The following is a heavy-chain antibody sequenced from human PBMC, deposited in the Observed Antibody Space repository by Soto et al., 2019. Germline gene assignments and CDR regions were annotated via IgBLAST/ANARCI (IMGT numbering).Heavy chain of an antibody. V-gene: IGHV3-7*03. Sequence: LRLSCAPSGFIFSNYWMSWVRRAPGKGLEWVANIKQDGSEKYYVDSVKGRFTISRDNAKDSLFLQMNSLRAEDTAMYYCARGSNSWYRTHWYFDLWGRGTLVTVSS. CDR1: GFIFSNYW. J-gene: IGHJ2*01. CDR2: IKQDGSEK. CDR3: ARGSNSWYRTHWYFDL. D-gene: IGHD6-13*01.